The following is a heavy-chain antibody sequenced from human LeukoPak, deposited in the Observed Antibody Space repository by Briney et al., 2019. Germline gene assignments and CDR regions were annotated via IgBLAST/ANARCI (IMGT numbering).Heavy chain of an antibody. CDR1: GFTFSSYA. D-gene: IGHD3-22*01. CDR2: ISGSGGST. J-gene: IGHJ4*02. Sequence: PGGSLRLSCAASGFTFSSYAMSWVRQAPGKGLEWVSAISGSGGSTYYADSVKGRFTISRDNSKNTLYLQMNSLRAEDTAVYYCAKSLGRFVYSSGIYYYDSSGYSLLAGYFDYWGQGTLATVSS. V-gene: IGHV3-23*01. CDR3: AKSLGRFVYSSGIYYYDSSGYSLLAGYFDY.